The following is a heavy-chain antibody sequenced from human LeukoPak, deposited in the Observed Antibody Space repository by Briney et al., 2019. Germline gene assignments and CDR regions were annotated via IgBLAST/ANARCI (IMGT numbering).Heavy chain of an antibody. V-gene: IGHV3-30*04. D-gene: IGHD5-12*01. CDR1: GFTFSSYA. Sequence: GRSLRLSCAASGFTFSSYAMHWVRQAPGKGLEWVAVISYDGSNKYYADSVKGRLTISRDNSKNTLYLQMNSLRAEDTAVYYCARAYIVATRHFDYWGQGTLVTVSS. CDR2: ISYDGSNK. J-gene: IGHJ4*02. CDR3: ARAYIVATRHFDY.